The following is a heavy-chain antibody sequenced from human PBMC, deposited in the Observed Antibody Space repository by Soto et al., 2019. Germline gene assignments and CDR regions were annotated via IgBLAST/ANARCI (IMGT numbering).Heavy chain of an antibody. Sequence: GGSLRLSCAASGFTFRSYSMNWVRQAPGKGLEWVSYISSSSSTIYYADSVKGRFTISRGNAKNSLYLQMNSLRAEETAVYYCARDQTTVTSNYYYYYMDVWGKGTTVTVSS. CDR2: ISSSSSTI. CDR1: GFTFRSYS. J-gene: IGHJ6*03. CDR3: ARDQTTVTSNYYYYYMDV. V-gene: IGHV3-48*01. D-gene: IGHD4-4*01.